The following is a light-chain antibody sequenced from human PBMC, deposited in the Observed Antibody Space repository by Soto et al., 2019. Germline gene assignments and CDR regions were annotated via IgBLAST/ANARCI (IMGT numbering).Light chain of an antibody. CDR2: DAS. CDR1: QSISSC. V-gene: IGKV1-5*01. CDR3: QQYNTYSSHT. J-gene: IGKJ4*01. Sequence: DFQMTQSPSTLSASVGDRVTITSRASQSISSCLAWYQQKLGRAPRLLIYDASSLESGVPSRFSGSGYGTEFTLTISRLQPDDFATYYCQQYNTYSSHTFGGVTMV.